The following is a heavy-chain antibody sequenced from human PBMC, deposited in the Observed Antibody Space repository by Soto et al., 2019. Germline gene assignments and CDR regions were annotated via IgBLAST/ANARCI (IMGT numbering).Heavy chain of an antibody. CDR2: IIPIFGTA. CDR1: GGTFSSYA. Sequence: GASVKVSCKASGGTFSSYAISWVRQAPGQGLEWMGGIIPIFGTANYAQKFQGRVTITADESTSTAYMELSSLRSEDTAVYYCARDTSSRGYYYYYGMDVWGQGTTVTVS. J-gene: IGHJ6*02. D-gene: IGHD2-2*01. CDR3: ARDTSSRGYYYYYGMDV. V-gene: IGHV1-69*13.